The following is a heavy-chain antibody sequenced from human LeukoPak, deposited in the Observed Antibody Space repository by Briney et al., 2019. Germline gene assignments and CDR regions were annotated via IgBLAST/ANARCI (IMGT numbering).Heavy chain of an antibody. CDR2: IYDSGST. D-gene: IGHD1-26*01. V-gene: IGHV4-39*01. CDR1: GASISGSGYY. CDR3: AKSGGYGLIDY. J-gene: IGHJ4*02. Sequence: SETLSLTCTVSGASISGSGYYWGWIRQPPGKGLEWIGNIYDSGSTYYNASLQSRVTISIDTSKNQFSLRLSSVTAADTAMYSCAKSGGYGLIDYWGQGTLVTVSS.